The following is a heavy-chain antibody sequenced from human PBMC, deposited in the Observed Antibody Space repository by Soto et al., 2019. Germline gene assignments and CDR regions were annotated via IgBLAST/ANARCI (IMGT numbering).Heavy chain of an antibody. J-gene: IGHJ4*02. Sequence: GGSLRLSCAASGFTFSNAWMSWVRQAPGKGLEWVGRIKSKTDGGTTDYAAPVKGRFTISRDDSKNTLYLQMNSLKTEDTAVYYCTTGNEAEAGTRGRQVDYWGQGTLVTVSS. CDR3: TTGNEAEAGTRGRQVDY. CDR2: IKSKTDGGTT. CDR1: GFTFSNAW. V-gene: IGHV3-15*01. D-gene: IGHD6-13*01.